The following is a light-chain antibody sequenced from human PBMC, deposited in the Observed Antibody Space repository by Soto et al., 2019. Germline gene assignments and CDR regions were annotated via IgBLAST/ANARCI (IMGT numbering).Light chain of an antibody. V-gene: IGLV2-8*01. CDR3: SSYAGSSNV. CDR2: EVN. J-gene: IGLJ1*01. Sequence: ALAQPPSASGSPGQSVAISCTGTSSDVGGYNYVSWYQQHPGKAPKLMIYEVNKRPSGVPDRFSGSKSGNTASLTVSGLQAEDEADYYCSSYAGSSNVFGTGTKVTVL. CDR1: SSDVGGYNY.